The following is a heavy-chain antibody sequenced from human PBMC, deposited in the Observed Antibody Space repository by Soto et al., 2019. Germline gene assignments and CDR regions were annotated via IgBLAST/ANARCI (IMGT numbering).Heavy chain of an antibody. CDR2: INHSRST. CDR3: ARDKITGLFDY. D-gene: IGHD2-8*02. Sequence: QVQLQQWGAGLLKPSETLSLTCGVYGGSFSGYYWTWIRQPPGTGLEWIGEINHSRSTNYNPSLKSRVTISVDTSKNQFSLKLTSVTAADTAVYYCARDKITGLFDYWGQGTLVTVSS. J-gene: IGHJ4*02. V-gene: IGHV4-34*01. CDR1: GGSFSGYY.